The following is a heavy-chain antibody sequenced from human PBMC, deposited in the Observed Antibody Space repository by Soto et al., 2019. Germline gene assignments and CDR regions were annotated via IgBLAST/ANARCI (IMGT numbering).Heavy chain of an antibody. Sequence: GGSLRLSCAASGFTFSSYAIIWIRQVPGKGLEWVSGLYGSGRGIHYADSVKGRFTISRDNSASSVYLQMNNLRVEDTAIYYCAKDAVSGDGVWLAQDWGQGTVVTVS. J-gene: IGHJ4*02. V-gene: IGHV3-23*01. CDR1: GFTFSSYA. CDR3: AKDAVSGDGVWLAQD. CDR2: LYGSGRGI. D-gene: IGHD4-17*01.